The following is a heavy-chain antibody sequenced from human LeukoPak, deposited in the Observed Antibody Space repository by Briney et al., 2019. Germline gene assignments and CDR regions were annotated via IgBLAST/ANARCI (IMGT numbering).Heavy chain of an antibody. J-gene: IGHJ4*01. V-gene: IGHV3-11*04. Sequence: AGGSLRLSCTGSGFTFSDYYMSWVRQAPGKGLEWLSFISAGGYPIYYADSVRGRFTISRDTAKNSLYLQMNSLRVEDTAVYYCVMTAGQPTDHWGQGALVTVSS. CDR3: VMTAGQPTDH. CDR1: GFTFSDYY. D-gene: IGHD2-2*01. CDR2: ISAGGYPI.